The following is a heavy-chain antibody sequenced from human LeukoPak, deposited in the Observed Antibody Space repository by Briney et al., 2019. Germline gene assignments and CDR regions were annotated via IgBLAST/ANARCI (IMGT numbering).Heavy chain of an antibody. CDR3: ARDSTVKSQYYFDF. V-gene: IGHV3-21*01. CDR1: GFTFSSYS. CDR2: ITTSGSYI. D-gene: IGHD4-11*01. Sequence: GGSLRLSCAASGFTFSSYSMNWVRQAPGKGLEWVSSITTSGSYIYYADSVKGRFTISRDNAKNSLYMQMNSLRAEDTAVYYCARDSTVKSQYYFDFWGQGTLVTVSS. J-gene: IGHJ4*02.